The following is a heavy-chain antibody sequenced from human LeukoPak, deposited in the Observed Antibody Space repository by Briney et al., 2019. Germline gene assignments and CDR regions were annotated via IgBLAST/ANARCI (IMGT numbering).Heavy chain of an antibody. CDR3: ARKDCSATSCSYGFDV. V-gene: IGHV4-34*01. Sequence: PSETLSLTCAVYGGSLSGYNWNWIRQSPVKGLEWIGEISYSGSATYNPSLESRVTISMDTSKNQFSLRLTSVTAADTAVYFCARKDCSATSCSYGFDVWGQGALVTISS. D-gene: IGHD2-15*01. J-gene: IGHJ3*01. CDR1: GGSLSGYN. CDR2: ISYSGSA.